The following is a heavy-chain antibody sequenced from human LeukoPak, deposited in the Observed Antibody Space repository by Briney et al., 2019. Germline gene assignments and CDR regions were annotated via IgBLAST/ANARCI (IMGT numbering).Heavy chain of an antibody. D-gene: IGHD4-17*01. J-gene: IGHJ4*02. CDR3: ARVVYGDYYDGDY. CDR2: ISGSGGST. V-gene: IGHV3-23*01. Sequence: GGSLRLSCAASRFTFSSYAMSWVRQAPGKGLEWVSAISGSGGSTYYADSVKGRFTISRDNSKNTLYLQMNSLRAEDTAVYYCARVVYGDYYDGDYWGQGTLVTVSS. CDR1: RFTFSSYA.